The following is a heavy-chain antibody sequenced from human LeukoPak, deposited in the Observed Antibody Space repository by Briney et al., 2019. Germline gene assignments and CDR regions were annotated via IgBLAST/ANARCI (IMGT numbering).Heavy chain of an antibody. V-gene: IGHV3-23*01. D-gene: IGHD3-9*01. J-gene: IGHJ4*02. Sequence: WGSLGLSCAASGFTFSNYWMHWVSQDPGKGLVWVSSIRGTGGTTYYAESVKGRFTISRDNSKNTLYLQMSSLRAEDMAVYYCAKSTYVDYPCCLDYWGQGTLVTVSS. CDR3: AKSTYVDYPCCLDY. CDR1: GFTFSNYW. CDR2: IRGTGGTT.